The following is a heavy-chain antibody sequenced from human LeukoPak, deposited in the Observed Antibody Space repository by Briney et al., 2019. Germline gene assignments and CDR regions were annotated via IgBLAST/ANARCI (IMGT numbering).Heavy chain of an antibody. CDR2: ISGSGSTI. CDR1: GFTFSSYA. CDR3: ARDYGGSSPFDY. J-gene: IGHJ4*02. Sequence: GGSLRLSCAASGFTFSSYAMSWVRQAPGKGPEWVSAISGSGSTIYYADSVKGRFTISRDNAKNSLYLQMNSLRAEDTAVYYCARDYGGSSPFDYWGQGTLVTVSS. D-gene: IGHD4-23*01. V-gene: IGHV3-48*03.